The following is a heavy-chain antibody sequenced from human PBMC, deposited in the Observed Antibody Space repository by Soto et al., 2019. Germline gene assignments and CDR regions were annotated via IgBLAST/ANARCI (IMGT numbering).Heavy chain of an antibody. Sequence: PSETLSLTCGVSDGSISSGAYAWGWIRQPPGKGLEWIASMYHSGSTYYSPSLKSRVTISLDRSKNQFSLKLISVTAADTAVYYCARAGAITHTFDTWGRGTLVTVSS. V-gene: IGHV4-30-2*01. D-gene: IGHD3-10*01. CDR2: MYHSGST. CDR3: ARAGAITHTFDT. J-gene: IGHJ5*02. CDR1: DGSISSGAYA.